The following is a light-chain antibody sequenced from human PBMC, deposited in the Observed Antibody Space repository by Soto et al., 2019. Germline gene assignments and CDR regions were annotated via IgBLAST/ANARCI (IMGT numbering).Light chain of an antibody. J-gene: IGKJ2*01. CDR1: QSVSSY. Sequence: VLTQSPATLSLSPGDSATLSCRASQSVSSYLAWYQQKPGQAPRLLIYYASNRATGIPARFSGSGSGTDFPLTISSLEPEDFAVYYCQQRSNWPHTVGQGTKVDI. V-gene: IGKV3-11*01. CDR2: YAS. CDR3: QQRSNWPHT.